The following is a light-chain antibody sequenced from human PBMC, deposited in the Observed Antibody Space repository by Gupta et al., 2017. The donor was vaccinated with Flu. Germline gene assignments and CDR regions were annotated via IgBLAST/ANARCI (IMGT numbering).Light chain of an antibody. V-gene: IGKV3-11*01. CDR1: QSISRD. CDR2: DAS. CDR3: QQRSDWPLT. Sequence: PATLSLSPGEGATLSCRASQSISRDLAWYQQKPGRPPRLLIYDASTRATGIPARFSGSGSGTDFTLTINSLEPEDFAVYYCQQRSDWPLTFGGGTKVEI. J-gene: IGKJ4*01.